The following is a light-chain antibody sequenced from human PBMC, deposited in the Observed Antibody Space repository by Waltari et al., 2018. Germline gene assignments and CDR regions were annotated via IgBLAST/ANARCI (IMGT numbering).Light chain of an antibody. CDR2: VNSDGSH. Sequence: QLVLTQSPSAPASLGASVTLTCTLSSGPSTNVIASLPNRPEKVPRYLMKVNSDGSHNKGDEIPDRFSGSSSGAERYLTISSLQSEDEADYYGQTGGHGTWVFGGGTKLTVL. V-gene: IGLV4-69*01. CDR1: SGPSTNV. J-gene: IGLJ3*02. CDR3: QTGGHGTWV.